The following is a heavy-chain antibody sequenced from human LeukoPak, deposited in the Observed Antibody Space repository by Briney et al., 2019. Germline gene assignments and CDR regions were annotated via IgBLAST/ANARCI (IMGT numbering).Heavy chain of an antibody. J-gene: IGHJ4*02. D-gene: IGHD1-26*01. CDR1: GFTFSDHY. Sequence: GGSLRLSCAASGFTFSDHYMSWDRQAPGKGLEWVSGISGSAGSTYYADSVKGRFTISRDNSKNTLYLQMNSLTDDDTAVYYCAKKWGVGTTTLDYFDYWGQGTLVTVSS. V-gene: IGHV3-23*01. CDR2: ISGSAGST. CDR3: AKKWGVGTTTLDYFDY.